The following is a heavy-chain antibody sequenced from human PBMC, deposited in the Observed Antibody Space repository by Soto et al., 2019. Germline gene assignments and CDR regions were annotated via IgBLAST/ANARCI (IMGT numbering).Heavy chain of an antibody. CDR3: ARVYCSGGSCYEFDY. D-gene: IGHD2-15*01. J-gene: IGHJ4*02. V-gene: IGHV4-31*03. CDR1: GGSISSGGYY. CDR2: IYYSGST. Sequence: QVQLQESGPGLVKPSQTLSLTCTVSGGSISSGGYYWSWIRQHPGKGLEWIGSIYYSGSTYYNPSLKSRVTISVDTSKNQFSLKLSSVTAADTAVYYCARVYCSGGSCYEFDYWGQGTLVTVSS.